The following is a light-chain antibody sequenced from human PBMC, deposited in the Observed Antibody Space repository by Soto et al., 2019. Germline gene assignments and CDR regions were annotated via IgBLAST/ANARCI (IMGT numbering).Light chain of an antibody. CDR2: EVT. V-gene: IGLV2-8*01. CDR3: SSYAGSNMGV. Sequence: QSVLTQPPSASGSPGQSVTISCTGTSSDVGGYNVVSWYQQHPGKAPKLIIYEVTQRPSGVPDRFSAPKSGDTASLTVSGLRAEDEADYYCSSYAGSNMGVFGSGTKLTVL. CDR1: SSDVGGYNV. J-gene: IGLJ1*01.